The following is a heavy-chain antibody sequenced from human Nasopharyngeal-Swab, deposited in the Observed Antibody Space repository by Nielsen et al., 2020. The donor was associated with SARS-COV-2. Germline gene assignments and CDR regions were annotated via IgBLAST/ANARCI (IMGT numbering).Heavy chain of an antibody. CDR1: GFTFSHYA. V-gene: IGHV3-23*01. CDR3: AKAANRYGHFDC. CDR2: ISGSGGST. Sequence: GGSLRLSCAASGFTFSHYAMSWVRQAPGKGMEWVSAISGSGGSTYYADSVKGRFTISRDNSKNTLYLQMNSLRAEDTAVYYCAKAANRYGHFDCWGQGTLVTVSS. D-gene: IGHD4/OR15-4a*01. J-gene: IGHJ4*02.